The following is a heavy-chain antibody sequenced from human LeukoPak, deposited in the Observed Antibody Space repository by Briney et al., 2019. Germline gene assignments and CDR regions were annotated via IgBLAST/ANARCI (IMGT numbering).Heavy chain of an antibody. D-gene: IGHD2-2*01. CDR1: GYTFTGYY. V-gene: IGHV1-69*13. J-gene: IGHJ4*02. CDR2: IIPIFGTA. Sequence: ASVKVSCKASGYTFTGYYMHWVRQAPGQGLEWMGGIIPIFGTANYAQKFQGRVTITADESTSTAYMELSSLRSEDTAVYYCASLVVPAATWGQGTLVTVSS. CDR3: ASLVVPAAT.